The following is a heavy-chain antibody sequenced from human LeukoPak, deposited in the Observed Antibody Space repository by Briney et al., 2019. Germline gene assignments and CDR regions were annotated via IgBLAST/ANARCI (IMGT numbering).Heavy chain of an antibody. CDR3: ARGRYYYGMDV. V-gene: IGHV4-59*01. CDR1: GGSISSYY. CDR2: IYYSGST. J-gene: IGHJ6*02. Sequence: SETLSLTCTVSGGSISSYYWSWIRQPPGKGLEWIGYIYYSGSTNYNPSLKSRVTISVGTSKNQFSLKLSSVTAADTAVYYCARGRYYYGMDVWGQGTTVTVSS.